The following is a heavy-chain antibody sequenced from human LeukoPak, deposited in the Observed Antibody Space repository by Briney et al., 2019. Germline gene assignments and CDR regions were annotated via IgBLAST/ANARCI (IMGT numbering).Heavy chain of an antibody. J-gene: IGHJ4*02. Sequence: GGSLRLSCAASGFSFSGYSMIWVRQAPGNGLEWVAAISSDGSSIFYTDSMKGRFTISRDNTKNSLYLQMNSLRADDTAVYYCARKGLFDWLLYFDRWGQGTLVSVSS. V-gene: IGHV3-21*06. D-gene: IGHD3-9*01. CDR3: ARKGLFDWLLYFDR. CDR2: ISSDGSSI. CDR1: GFSFSGYS.